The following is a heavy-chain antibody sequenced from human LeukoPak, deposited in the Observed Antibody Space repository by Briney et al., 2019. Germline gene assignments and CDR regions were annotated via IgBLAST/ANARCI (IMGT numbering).Heavy chain of an antibody. CDR3: ATGAYSGYDLSVRY. D-gene: IGHD5-12*01. V-gene: IGHV1-24*01. CDR2: FDPEDGET. J-gene: IGHJ4*02. Sequence: ASVKVSCKVSGYTLTELSMHWVRQAPGKGLEWMGGFDPEDGETIYAQKFQGRVTMTEDTSTDTAYMELSSLRSEDTAVYYCATGAYSGYDLSVRYWGQGTLVTVS. CDR1: GYTLTELS.